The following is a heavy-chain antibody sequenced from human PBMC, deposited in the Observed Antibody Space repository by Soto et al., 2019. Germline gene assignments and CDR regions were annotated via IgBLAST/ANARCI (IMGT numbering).Heavy chain of an antibody. Sequence: GSLSLSCAASGFTFSSYAMHWVSQAPGKGLEWVAAISYDGSNKYYADSVKGRFTISRDNSKNTLYLQMNSLRAEDTAEYYCASSSGQQLWFSFDCWGRGTLVTVSS. CDR3: ASSSGQQLWFSFDC. CDR2: ISYDGSNK. V-gene: IGHV3-30-3*01. CDR1: GFTFSSYA. J-gene: IGHJ4*02. D-gene: IGHD5-18*01.